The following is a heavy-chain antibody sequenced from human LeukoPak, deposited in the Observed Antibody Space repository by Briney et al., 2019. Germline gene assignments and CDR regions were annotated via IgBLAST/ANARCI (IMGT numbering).Heavy chain of an antibody. Sequence: ASETLSLTCTVSGGSISSYYWSWIRQPPGKGLEWIGYIYYSGSTNYNPSLKSRVTISVDTSKNQFSLKLSSVTAADTAVYYCARQIGAYGRIDYWGQGTLVTVSS. J-gene: IGHJ4*02. CDR2: IYYSGST. V-gene: IGHV4-59*01. CDR3: ARQIGAYGRIDY. CDR1: GGSISSYY. D-gene: IGHD3-16*01.